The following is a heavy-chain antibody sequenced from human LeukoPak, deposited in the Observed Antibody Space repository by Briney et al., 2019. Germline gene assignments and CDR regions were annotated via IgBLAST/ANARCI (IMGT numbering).Heavy chain of an antibody. V-gene: IGHV3-23*01. CDR2: ISGSGGST. Sequence: GGSLRLSCAAPGFTFSSYAMSWVRQAPGKGLEWVSAISGSGGSTYYADSVKGRFTISRDNSKNTLYLQMNSLRAEDTAVYYCAKDKGTYYGSGSPPQHWGQGTLVTVSS. D-gene: IGHD3-10*01. CDR1: GFTFSSYA. CDR3: AKDKGTYYGSGSPPQH. J-gene: IGHJ1*01.